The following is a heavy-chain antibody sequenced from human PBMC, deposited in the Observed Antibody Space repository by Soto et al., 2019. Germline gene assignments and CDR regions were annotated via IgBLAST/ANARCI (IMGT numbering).Heavy chain of an antibody. CDR2: IYYSGST. J-gene: IGHJ4*02. CDR3: ARHHDS. V-gene: IGHV4-59*08. CDR1: GGSISSYY. Sequence: QVQLQESGPGLVKPSETLSLTCTVSGGSISSYYWSWIRQPPGKGLEWIGYIYYSGSTNYTPSLKSXXTLSVATSKNPFSLKLSSVTAADTAVYYCARHHDSWGQGTLVTVSS.